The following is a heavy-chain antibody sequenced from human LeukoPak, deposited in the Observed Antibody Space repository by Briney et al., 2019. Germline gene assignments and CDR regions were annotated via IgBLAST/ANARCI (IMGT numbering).Heavy chain of an antibody. D-gene: IGHD2-15*01. CDR3: AKDSADIVVVVAATPPNQMNYYYYYYMDV. CDR2: IRYDGSNK. J-gene: IGHJ6*03. Sequence: PGGSLRHSCAASGFTFSSYGMHWVRQAPGKGLEWVAFIRYDGSNKYYAGSVKGRFTISRDNSKNTLYLQMNSLRAEDTAVYYCAKDSADIVVVVAATPPNQMNYYYYYYMDVWGKGTTVTVSS. CDR1: GFTFSSYG. V-gene: IGHV3-30*02.